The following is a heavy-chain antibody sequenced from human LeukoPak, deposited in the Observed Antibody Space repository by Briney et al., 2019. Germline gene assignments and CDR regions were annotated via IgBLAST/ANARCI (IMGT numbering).Heavy chain of an antibody. Sequence: PGGSLRLSCAASGFTFSSYSMNWVRQAPGKGLEWVSYISSTSTIYYVDSAKGRFTISRDNAKNSLYLQMNSLRDEDTAVYYCARESSGWYMLDYWGQGTLVTVSS. CDR1: GFTFSSYS. CDR3: ARESSGWYMLDY. D-gene: IGHD6-19*01. V-gene: IGHV3-48*02. CDR2: ISSTSTI. J-gene: IGHJ4*02.